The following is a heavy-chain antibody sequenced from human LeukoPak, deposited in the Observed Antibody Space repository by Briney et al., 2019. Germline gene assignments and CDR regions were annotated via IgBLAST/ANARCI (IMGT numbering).Heavy chain of an antibody. CDR1: GGSFSGYY. D-gene: IGHD2-2*01. CDR3: ARDRYCSSTSCYTADPTGLDY. CDR2: INHSGST. Sequence: SETLSLTCAVYGGSFSGYYWSWIRQPPGKELEWIGEINHSGSTNYNPSLKSRVTISVDTSKNQFSLKLSSVTAADTAVYYCARDRYCSSTSCYTADPTGLDYWGQGTLVTVSS. J-gene: IGHJ4*02. V-gene: IGHV4-34*01.